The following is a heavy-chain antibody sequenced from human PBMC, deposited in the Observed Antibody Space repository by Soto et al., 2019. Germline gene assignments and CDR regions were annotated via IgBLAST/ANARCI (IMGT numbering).Heavy chain of an antibody. CDR1: GFTFSTYS. V-gene: IGHV3-48*01. J-gene: IGHJ4*02. Sequence: GGSLRLSCAASGFTFSTYSMNWVRQAPGKGLEWVSYISSSSLTIYYADFVKGQFTISRDNAKNSLILQMNSLRAEDTAVYFGVRESYCSSTSCYLFDYWGQGTLVTVSS. CDR2: ISSSSLTI. CDR3: VRESYCSSTSCYLFDY. D-gene: IGHD2-2*01.